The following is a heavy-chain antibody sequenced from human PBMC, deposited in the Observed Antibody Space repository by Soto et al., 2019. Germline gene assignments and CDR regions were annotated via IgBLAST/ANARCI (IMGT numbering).Heavy chain of an antibody. J-gene: IGHJ4*02. Sequence: EVQLLESGGGLVQPGGSLRLSCAASGFTFNNYAMTWFRQASGKGLEWVSAISGGGDNTSYADSVKGRFTVSRDGSKNTLYLQMSSLRAEDTALYYCAKGRGGSGSLTPRVDFWGQGTLVTVSS. CDR1: GFTFNNYA. CDR2: ISGGGDNT. D-gene: IGHD3-10*01. CDR3: AKGRGGSGSLTPRVDF. V-gene: IGHV3-23*01.